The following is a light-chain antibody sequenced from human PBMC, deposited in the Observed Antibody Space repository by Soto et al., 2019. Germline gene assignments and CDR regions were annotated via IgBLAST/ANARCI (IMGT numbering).Light chain of an antibody. V-gene: IGKV3D-11*02. CDR1: QSVSST. J-gene: IGKJ5*01. CDR3: QQRKNWQVT. CDR2: DAS. Sequence: EIVLTQYPATLSVSPGETATLSCRASQSVSSTLAWYQQKPGQAPRLLIYDASSRATGIPDRFSGGGSGTDFTLTISSLEPEDFAVYYCQQRKNWQVTFGQGTRLEIK.